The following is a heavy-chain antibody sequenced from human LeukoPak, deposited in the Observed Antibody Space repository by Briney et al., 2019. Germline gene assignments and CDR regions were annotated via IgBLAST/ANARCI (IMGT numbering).Heavy chain of an antibody. CDR2: IWYDGSNK. CDR3: ARAGYNWNYGAFDI. Sequence: GGSLRLSCAASGFTFSSYGMHWVRQAPGKGLEWVAVIWYDGSNKYYADSVKGRFTISRDNSKNTLYLQMNSLRAEDTAVYYCARAGYNWNYGAFDIWGQGTMVTASS. J-gene: IGHJ3*02. V-gene: IGHV3-33*01. D-gene: IGHD1-7*01. CDR1: GFTFSSYG.